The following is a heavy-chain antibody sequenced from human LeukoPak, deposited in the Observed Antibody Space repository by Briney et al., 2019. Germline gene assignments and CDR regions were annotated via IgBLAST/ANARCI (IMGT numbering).Heavy chain of an antibody. D-gene: IGHD3-16*02. J-gene: IGHJ5*02. CDR1: GGTISSGSYY. Sequence: PPETLSLTCTVSGGTISSGSYYWNWIRQPAGKGLEWIGRIYTSGSTSYNPSLKSRVTISVDTSKNQFSLKLNSVTAADTAVYYCAREGPRREFGKLIVGFRGWLDPWGQGTLVTVSS. V-gene: IGHV4-61*02. CDR3: AREGPRREFGKLIVGFRGWLDP. CDR2: IYTSGST.